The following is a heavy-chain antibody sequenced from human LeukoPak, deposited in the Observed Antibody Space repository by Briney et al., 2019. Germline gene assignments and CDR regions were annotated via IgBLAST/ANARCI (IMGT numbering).Heavy chain of an antibody. CDR2: IYTSGST. D-gene: IGHD3-16*01. V-gene: IGHV4-61*02. J-gene: IGHJ4*02. CDR3: AREVYDYVWGSYLDYFDY. Sequence: SETLSLTCTVSGGSISSGSYYWSWIRQPAGKGLEWIGRIYTSGSTNYNPYLKSRVTISVDTSKHQFSLKLSSVTAADTAVYYCAREVYDYVWGSYLDYFDYWGQGTLVTVSS. CDR1: GGSISSGSYY.